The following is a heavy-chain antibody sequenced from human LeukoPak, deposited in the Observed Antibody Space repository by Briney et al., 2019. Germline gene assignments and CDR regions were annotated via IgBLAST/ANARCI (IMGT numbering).Heavy chain of an antibody. CDR1: GFTFSSYA. CDR3: AKRGYVSPEEYFQH. J-gene: IGHJ1*01. D-gene: IGHD3-16*01. CDR2: ISGSGGST. V-gene: IGHV3-23*01. Sequence: GGSLRLSCAASGFTFSSYAMSWVRQAPGKGLEWVSAISGSGGSTYYADSVKGRFTVSRDNSKNTLYLQMNSLRAEDTAVYYCAKRGYVSPEEYFQHWGQGTLVTVSS.